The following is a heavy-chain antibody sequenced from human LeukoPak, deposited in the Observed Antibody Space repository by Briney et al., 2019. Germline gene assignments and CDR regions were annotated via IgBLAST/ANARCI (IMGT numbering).Heavy chain of an antibody. CDR3: ARDGEVLRFFQWSNPVDY. CDR1: GYTFSGYY. D-gene: IGHD3-3*01. Sequence: ASVKVSCRASGYTFSGYYIHWVRQAPGQGLEWMGWINPYSGDTDYARKFQGRVTMTRDTSISTAYMELSRLRSDDTAVYYCARDGEVLRFFQWSNPVDYWGQGTLVTVSS. CDR2: INPYSGDT. J-gene: IGHJ4*02. V-gene: IGHV1-2*02.